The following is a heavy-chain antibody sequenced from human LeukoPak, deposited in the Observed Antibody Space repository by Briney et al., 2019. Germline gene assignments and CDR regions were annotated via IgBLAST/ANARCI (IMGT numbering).Heavy chain of an antibody. V-gene: IGHV1-8*01. CDR3: ARGGYSSSESGY. J-gene: IGHJ4*02. CDR2: MNPNSGNT. D-gene: IGHD6-13*01. Sequence: EASVKVSCKASGYTFTSYDINWVRQGTGQGLGWMGWMNPNSGNTGYAQKFQGRVTMTRNTSISTAYMELRSLRSDDTAVYYCARGGYSSSESGYWGQGTLVTVSS. CDR1: GYTFTSYD.